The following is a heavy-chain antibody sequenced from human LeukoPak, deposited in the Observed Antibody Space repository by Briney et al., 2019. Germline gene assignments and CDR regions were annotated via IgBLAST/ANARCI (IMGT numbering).Heavy chain of an antibody. Sequence: ASVKVSCKASGYTFTGYYMHWVRQAPGQGLEWMGRINPNSGGTNYAQKFQGRVTMTRDTSISTAYMELSRLRSDGTAVYYCARGLRDGYCSGGSCYSAIWGQGTLVTVSS. CDR3: ARGLRDGYCSGGSCYSAI. D-gene: IGHD2-15*01. V-gene: IGHV1-2*06. CDR2: INPNSGGT. CDR1: GYTFTGYY. J-gene: IGHJ4*02.